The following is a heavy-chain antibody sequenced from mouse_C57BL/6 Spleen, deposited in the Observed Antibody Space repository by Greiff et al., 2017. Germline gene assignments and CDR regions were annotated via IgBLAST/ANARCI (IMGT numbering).Heavy chain of an antibody. CDR1: GFSLTSYG. J-gene: IGHJ4*01. CDR3: ARQNYYGSSSYAMEY. CDR2: IWSDGSS. Sequence: VQLEESGPGLVAPSPSLSITCTVSGFSLTSYGVPWVRQPPGKGLAWLVVIWSDGSSTYNSALNSRLSISKDNSKSQVFLKMNSLQTDDTAMYYCARQNYYGSSSYAMEYWGQGTSVTVSS. V-gene: IGHV2-6-1*01. D-gene: IGHD1-1*01.